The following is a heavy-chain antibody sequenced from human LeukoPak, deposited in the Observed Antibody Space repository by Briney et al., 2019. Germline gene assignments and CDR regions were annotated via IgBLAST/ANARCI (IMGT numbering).Heavy chain of an antibody. J-gene: IGHJ5*02. V-gene: IGHV3-33*01. Sequence: PGRSLRLSCAASGFTFSSYGMHWVRQAPGKGLEWVAVIWYDGSNKYYADSVKGRFTISRDNSKNTLYLQMKSLRAEDTAVYYCAREFWENDTGDSGSLSWGQRTLVPVSS. D-gene: IGHD4-17*01. CDR3: AREFWENDTGDSGSLS. CDR2: IWYDGSNK. CDR1: GFTFSSYG.